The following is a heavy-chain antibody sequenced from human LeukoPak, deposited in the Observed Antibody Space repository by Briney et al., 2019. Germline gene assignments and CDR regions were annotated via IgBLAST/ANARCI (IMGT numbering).Heavy chain of an antibody. J-gene: IGHJ4*02. CDR2: IRYDGSNK. CDR1: GFTFSNYG. Sequence: PGGSLRLSCAASGFTFSNYGIHWVRQAPGKGLEWVAFIRYDGSNKYYADSVKGRFTISRDNSKNTLYLQMNGLRAEDTAVYYCAKDTSGFFDYWGQGTLVTVSS. CDR3: AKDTSGFFDY. D-gene: IGHD3-3*01. V-gene: IGHV3-30*02.